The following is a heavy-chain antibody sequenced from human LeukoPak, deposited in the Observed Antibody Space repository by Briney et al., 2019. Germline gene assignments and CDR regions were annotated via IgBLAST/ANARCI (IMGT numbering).Heavy chain of an antibody. D-gene: IGHD1-26*01. V-gene: IGHV3-74*01. CDR2: VNSDGSTA. CDR3: ARGYSGTYRFDY. CDR1: GFTFSSYW. J-gene: IGHJ4*02. Sequence: GGSLRLSCAASGFTFSSYWMFWVRQFPGKGLVWVSRVNSDGSTATYADSVKGRFTISGDNAKNTLYLQMNSLRAEDTAVYYCARGYSGTYRFDYWGQGILVTVSS.